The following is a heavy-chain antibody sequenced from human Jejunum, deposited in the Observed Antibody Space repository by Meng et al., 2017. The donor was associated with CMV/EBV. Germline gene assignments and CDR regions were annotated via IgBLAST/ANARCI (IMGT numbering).Heavy chain of an antibody. Sequence: CGASGFTLSGYWMGWVRQGPGKGLEWVANMNQDGGEKYYADSVKGRFSIFRDNAKNSLYLQMNSLRAEDTAVYYCAAYIKDAFDLWGQGTMVTVSS. CDR2: MNQDGGEK. V-gene: IGHV3-7*01. J-gene: IGHJ3*01. CDR1: GFTLSGYW. D-gene: IGHD2-21*01. CDR3: AAYIKDAFDL.